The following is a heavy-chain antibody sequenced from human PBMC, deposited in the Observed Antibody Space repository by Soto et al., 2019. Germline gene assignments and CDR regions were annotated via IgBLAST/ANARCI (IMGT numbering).Heavy chain of an antibody. V-gene: IGHV1-69*12. J-gene: IGHJ5*02. CDR1: GGTFSNYA. CDR2: IIPIFGTA. Sequence: QVQLVQSGAEVKKPGSSVKVSCKASGGTFSNYAISWVRQAPGQGLEWMGGIIPIFGTANYAQKFQGRVTITAYASKSRXYMELSSLRAEDTAIYYCAVGSVDIVPTGMKPFDPWGQGTLVTVSS. D-gene: IGHD5-12*01. CDR3: AVGSVDIVPTGMKPFDP.